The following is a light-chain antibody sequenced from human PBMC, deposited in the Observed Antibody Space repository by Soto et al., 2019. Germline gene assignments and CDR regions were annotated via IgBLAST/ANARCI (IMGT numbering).Light chain of an antibody. V-gene: IGLV2-14*01. CDR3: CSDTSSSTPCV. Sequence: QSALTQPASVSGSPGQSITISCTGTSSDVGGYNYVSWYQQHPVKAPKLMIYDVTNRPSGVSDRFSGSRSDNTASLTISGLQAEDEDDYYCCSDTSSSTPCVFGTGTKLTVL. CDR1: SSDVGGYNY. J-gene: IGLJ1*01. CDR2: DVT.